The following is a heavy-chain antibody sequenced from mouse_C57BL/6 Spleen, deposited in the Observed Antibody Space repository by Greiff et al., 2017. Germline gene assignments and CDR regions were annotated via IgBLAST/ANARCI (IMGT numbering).Heavy chain of an antibody. J-gene: IGHJ3*01. CDR3: ARGLYDYDTAY. CDR1: GYTFTSSG. CDR2: IYPRSGNT. D-gene: IGHD2-4*01. Sequence: VQLQQSGAELARPGASVKLSCKASGYTFTSSGISWVKQRTGQGLEWIGEIYPRSGNTYYNEKFKGKATLTADKSSSTAYMELRSLTSEDSAVYFCARGLYDYDTAYWGQGTLVTVSA. V-gene: IGHV1-81*01.